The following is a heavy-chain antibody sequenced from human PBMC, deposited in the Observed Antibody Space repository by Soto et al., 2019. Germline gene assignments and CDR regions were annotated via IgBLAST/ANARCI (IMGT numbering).Heavy chain of an antibody. V-gene: IGHV1-8*01. D-gene: IGHD4-17*01. Sequence: ASVKVSCKASGYTFTGYDINWVRQATGQGLEWMGWMNPNSGNAGYAQRFQGRVTMTRNTSISTAYMELSSLRSEDTAVYYCARGTTVPCRFRGYYGMDVWGKGTTVTVPS. CDR3: ARGTTVPCRFRGYYGMDV. CDR1: GYTFTGYD. J-gene: IGHJ6*04. CDR2: MNPNSGNA.